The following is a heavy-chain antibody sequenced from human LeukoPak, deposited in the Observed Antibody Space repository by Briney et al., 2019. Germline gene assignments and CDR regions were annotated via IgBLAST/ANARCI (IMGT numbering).Heavy chain of an antibody. CDR1: GFTFSSYS. D-gene: IGHD6-19*01. CDR2: ISSSGSTI. CDR3: ARDRMGIAVAGTRDFDY. Sequence: GGSLRLSCAASGFTFSSYSMNRVRQAPGKGLEWVSYISSSGSTIYYADSVKGRFTISRDNAKNSLYLQMNSLRAEDTAVYYCARDRMGIAVAGTRDFDYWGQGTLVTVSS. J-gene: IGHJ4*02. V-gene: IGHV3-48*04.